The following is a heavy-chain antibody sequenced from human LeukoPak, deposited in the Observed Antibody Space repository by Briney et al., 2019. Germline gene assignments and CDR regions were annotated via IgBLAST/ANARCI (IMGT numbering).Heavy chain of an antibody. J-gene: IGHJ6*03. Sequence: ASVKVSCKASGYTFTSYDINWVRQATGQGLEGMGWMNPNSGNTGYAQKFQGRVTITRNTSISTAYMELSSLRSEDTAVYYCARGTRGLPIYYYYYMDVWGKGTTVTVSS. V-gene: IGHV1-8*03. D-gene: IGHD3-10*01. CDR3: ARGTRGLPIYYYYYMDV. CDR2: MNPNSGNT. CDR1: GYTFTSYD.